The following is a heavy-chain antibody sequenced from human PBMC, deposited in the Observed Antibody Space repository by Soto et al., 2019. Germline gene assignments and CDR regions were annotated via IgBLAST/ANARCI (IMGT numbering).Heavy chain of an antibody. CDR2: IRSKAYGGTT. CDR1: GFTFGDYA. CDR3: TREYCSGGSCYGDDAFDI. Sequence: GGSLRLSCTASGFTFGDYAMSWFRQAPGKGLEWVGFIRSKAYGGTTEYAASVEGRFTISRDDSKSIAYLQMNSLKTEDTAVYYCTREYCSGGSCYGDDAFDIWGQGTMVTVSS. D-gene: IGHD2-15*01. J-gene: IGHJ3*02. V-gene: IGHV3-49*03.